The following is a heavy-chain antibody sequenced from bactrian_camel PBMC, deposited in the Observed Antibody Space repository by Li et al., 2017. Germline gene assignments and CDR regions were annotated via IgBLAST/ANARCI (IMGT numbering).Heavy chain of an antibody. V-gene: IGHV3-2*01. J-gene: IGHJ4*01. D-gene: IGHD3*01. Sequence: QVQLVESGGGLVQPGGSLRLSCAASGFTFSSYYMMWVRLTPGKGLEWVSSDAGNSYYADSVKGRFTISRDNAKNTLYLQMNSLKIEDTAVYYCALGSSRQATMTARGKGTQVTVS. CDR2: SDAGNS. CDR1: GFTFSSYY.